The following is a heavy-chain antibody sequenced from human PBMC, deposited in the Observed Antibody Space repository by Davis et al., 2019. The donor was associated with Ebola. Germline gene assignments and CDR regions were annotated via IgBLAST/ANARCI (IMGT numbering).Heavy chain of an antibody. J-gene: IGHJ4*02. CDR2: IWYDGSNK. CDR3: ARVSYTNGLYYFDY. V-gene: IGHV3-33*01. D-gene: IGHD6-19*01. CDR1: GFTFSSYG. Sequence: GESLKISCAASGFTFSSYGMHWVRQAPGKGLEWVAVIWYDGSNKYYADSVKGRFTISRDNSKNTLYLQMNSLRAEDTAVYYCARVSYTNGLYYFDYWGQGTLVTVSS.